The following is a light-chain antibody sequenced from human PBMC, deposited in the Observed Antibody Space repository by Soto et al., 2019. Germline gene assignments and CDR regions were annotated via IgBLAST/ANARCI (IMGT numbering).Light chain of an antibody. J-gene: IGLJ1*01. CDR2: EGS. CDR1: SSDVGSYNL. Sequence: QSVLTQPASVSGSPGQSITISCTGTSSDVGSYNLVSWYQQHPGKASKLMIFEGSKRPSGVSNRFSGSKSGNTASLTISGLQAEDETDYYCCSYAGNSNYVFGTGTKLTVL. CDR3: CSYAGNSNYV. V-gene: IGLV2-23*01.